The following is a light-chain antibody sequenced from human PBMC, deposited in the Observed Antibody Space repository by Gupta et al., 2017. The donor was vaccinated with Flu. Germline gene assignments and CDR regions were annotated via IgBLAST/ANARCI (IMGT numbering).Light chain of an antibody. J-gene: IGLJ2*01. CDR3: SAFTGAPTI. Sequence: QSALTQPASVSGSPGQPITITCTAHSSEVGDYEYVSWYQPHPGEAPNLMLYDVTNRPSGVSDPFSGSQPAPPSSLTTSGLQPADEADSFRSAFTGAPTIFGGGTKLTVL. CDR1: SSEVGDYEY. V-gene: IGLV2-14*03. CDR2: DVT.